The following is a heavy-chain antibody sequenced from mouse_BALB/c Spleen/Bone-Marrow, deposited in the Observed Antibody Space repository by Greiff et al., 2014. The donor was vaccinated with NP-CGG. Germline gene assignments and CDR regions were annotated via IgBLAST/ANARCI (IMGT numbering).Heavy chain of an antibody. D-gene: IGHD2-14*01. Sequence: VQLQQSGPELVKPGASVKVSCKASGYAFTNYNMNWVKQSHGKSLEWIGYIDPYSGGTNYNQKFRGKATLTVDKSSSTAYMHLNSLTSEDSAVYYCSRGVLAHFDYWGQGTTLTVSS. J-gene: IGHJ2*01. V-gene: IGHV1S135*01. CDR2: IDPYSGGT. CDR3: SRGVLAHFDY. CDR1: GYAFTNYN.